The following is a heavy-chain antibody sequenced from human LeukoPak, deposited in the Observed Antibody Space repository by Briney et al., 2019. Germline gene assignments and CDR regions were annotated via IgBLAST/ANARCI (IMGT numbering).Heavy chain of an antibody. J-gene: IGHJ5*02. CDR3: ARDAPALDP. Sequence: SQTLSLTCTVSGGSISSGSYYWSWIRQPDGKGLARIGRIYTSGSTNYNPSRKSRVTISVDTSKNQFSLKLSSVTAADTAVYYCARDAPALDPWGQGTLVTVSS. CDR2: IYTSGST. V-gene: IGHV4-61*02. CDR1: GGSISSGSYY.